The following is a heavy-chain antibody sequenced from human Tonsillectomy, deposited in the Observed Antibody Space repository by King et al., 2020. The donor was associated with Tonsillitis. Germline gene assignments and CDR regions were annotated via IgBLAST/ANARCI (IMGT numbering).Heavy chain of an antibody. CDR1: GFALSNYW. CDR2: INNDGNGT. Sequence: VQLVESGGGLVQPGGSLRLSCEASGFALSNYWMHWVRQAPGKGLVWISFINNDGNGTFYEDSVKGSVTISRDNAKNTLFLQIDSLRAEYTAFYYCLRDNYGDFNWGRGALVTVSS. CDR3: LRDNYGDFN. J-gene: IGHJ4*02. V-gene: IGHV3-74*01. D-gene: IGHD4-17*01.